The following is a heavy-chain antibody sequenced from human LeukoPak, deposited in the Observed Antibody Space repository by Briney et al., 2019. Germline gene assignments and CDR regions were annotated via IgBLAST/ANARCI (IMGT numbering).Heavy chain of an antibody. CDR2: IYYSGST. D-gene: IGHD2-21*01. CDR3: ARVRHIVVVAFDP. V-gene: IGHV4-39*07. CDR1: GGSISSSSYY. Sequence: SETLSLTCTVSGGSISSSSYYWGWIRQPPGKGLEWIGSIYYSGSTYYNPSLKSRVTISVDTSKNQFSLKLSSVTAADTAVYYCARVRHIVVVAFDPWGQGTLVTVSS. J-gene: IGHJ5*02.